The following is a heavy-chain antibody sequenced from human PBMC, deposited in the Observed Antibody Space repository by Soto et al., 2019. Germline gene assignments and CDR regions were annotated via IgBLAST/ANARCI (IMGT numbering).Heavy chain of an antibody. D-gene: IGHD3-22*01. V-gene: IGHV1-69*01. CDR1: GGTFSSYA. J-gene: IGHJ4*02. Sequence: QVQLVQSGAEVKKPGSSVKVSCKASGGTFSSYAISWVRQAPGQGLEWMGGIIPIFGTANYAQKFQGRVTITADESTSTAYMELSSLRSEDTAVYYCARDRGQGYYDSGGYFDYFDYWGQGTLVTVSS. CDR2: IIPIFGTA. CDR3: ARDRGQGYYDSGGYFDYFDY.